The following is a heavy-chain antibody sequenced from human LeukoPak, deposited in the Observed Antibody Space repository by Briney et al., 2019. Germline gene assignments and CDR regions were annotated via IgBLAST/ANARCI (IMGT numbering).Heavy chain of an antibody. J-gene: IGHJ4*02. V-gene: IGHV4-61*02. D-gene: IGHD4-17*01. CDR1: GGSISSGSYY. Sequence: SQALSLTCTVSGGSISSGSYYWSWIRQPAGKGLEWIGRIYTSGSTNYNPSLKSRVTISVDTSKNQFSLKLSSVTAADTAVYYCARESFYGDSDWGQGTLVTVSS. CDR2: IYTSGST. CDR3: ARESFYGDSD.